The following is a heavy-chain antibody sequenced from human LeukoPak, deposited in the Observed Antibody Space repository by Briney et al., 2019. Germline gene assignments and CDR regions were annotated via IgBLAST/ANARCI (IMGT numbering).Heavy chain of an antibody. J-gene: IGHJ4*02. CDR1: GFTFSSYA. Sequence: GGSLRLSCAASGFTFSSYAMHWVRQAPGKGLEWVAVTSYDGSNKYYADSVKGRFTISRDNSKNTLYLQMNSLRAEDTAVYYCARDRTYPDYYDSSGYYYYFDYWGQGTLVTVSS. CDR2: TSYDGSNK. CDR3: ARDRTYPDYYDSSGYYYYFDY. V-gene: IGHV3-30*04. D-gene: IGHD3-22*01.